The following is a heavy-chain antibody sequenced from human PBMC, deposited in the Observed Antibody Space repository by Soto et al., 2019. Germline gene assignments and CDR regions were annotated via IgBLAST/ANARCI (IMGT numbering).Heavy chain of an antibody. CDR1: GGSISSYY. J-gene: IGHJ6*02. V-gene: IGHV4-59*12. D-gene: IGHD2-8*01. CDR3: ARDRSHTHSYASPDYYYYGMDV. CDR2: IYYSGST. Sequence: SETLSLTCTVSGGSISSYYWSWIRQPPGKGLEWIGYIYYSGSTYYNPSLKSRVTISVDTSKNQFSLKLSSVTAADTAVYYCARDRSHTHSYASPDYYYYGMDVWGQGTTVNVSS.